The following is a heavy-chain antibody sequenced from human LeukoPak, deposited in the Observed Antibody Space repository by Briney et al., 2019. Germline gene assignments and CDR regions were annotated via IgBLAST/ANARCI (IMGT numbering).Heavy chain of an antibody. CDR1: GGTFSSYA. CDR3: ARDDRYTAMGY. CDR2: IIPIFGTA. D-gene: IGHD5-18*01. Sequence: ASVKVSCRASGGTFSSYAISWVRQAPGQGLEWMGGIIPIFGTANYAQKFQGRVTITTDESTSTAYMELSSLRSEDTAVYYCARDDRYTAMGYWGQGTLVTVSS. J-gene: IGHJ4*02. V-gene: IGHV1-69*05.